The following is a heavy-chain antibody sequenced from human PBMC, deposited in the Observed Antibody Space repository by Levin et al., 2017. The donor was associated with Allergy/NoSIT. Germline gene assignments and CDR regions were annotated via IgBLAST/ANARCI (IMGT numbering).Heavy chain of an antibody. CDR1: GFTFRDAW. CDR2: IKRKSDGGTT. CDR3: TTWGLAVAGSAGYYYYFGMDV. Sequence: LSLPCAVSGFTFRDAWMTWVRQAPGKGLEWVGRIKRKSDGGTTDYAAPVKGRFTISRDDSKNTLHLQMTSLKIEDTAVYYCTTWGLAVAGSAGYYYYFGMDVWGQGTTVTVSS. J-gene: IGHJ6*02. V-gene: IGHV3-15*01. D-gene: IGHD6-19*01.